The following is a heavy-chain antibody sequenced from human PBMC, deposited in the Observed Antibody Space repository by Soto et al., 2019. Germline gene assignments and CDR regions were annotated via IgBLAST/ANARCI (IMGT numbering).Heavy chain of an antibody. CDR3: ARVVPGAEAWFGT. D-gene: IGHD2-2*01. CDR1: GYTFSNYG. CDR2: ISLYSDGT. Sequence: QVQLVQSGGEVKMPWASVKVSCKTSGYTFSNYGITWVRQAPGQPLEWLGWISLYSDGTNYAQKFQGRVSMTTDTSTTTAYMELRSLRSDDTAVYYCARVVPGAEAWFGTWGQGTLVTVSS. V-gene: IGHV1-18*01. J-gene: IGHJ5*02.